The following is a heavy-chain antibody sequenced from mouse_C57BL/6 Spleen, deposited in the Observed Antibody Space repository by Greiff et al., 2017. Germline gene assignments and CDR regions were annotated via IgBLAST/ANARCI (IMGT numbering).Heavy chain of an antibody. D-gene: IGHD2-1*01. V-gene: IGHV14-1*01. CDR3: LCYGTTAGFAY. CDR2: IDPEDGDT. J-gene: IGHJ3*01. CDR1: GFNIKDYY. Sequence: EVQLQESGAELVRPGASVKLSCTASGFNIKDYYMHWVKQRPEQGLEWIGRIDPEDGDTEYAPKFQGKATMTADTSSNTAYLQLSSLTSEDTAVYYCLCYGTTAGFAYWGQGTLVTVSA.